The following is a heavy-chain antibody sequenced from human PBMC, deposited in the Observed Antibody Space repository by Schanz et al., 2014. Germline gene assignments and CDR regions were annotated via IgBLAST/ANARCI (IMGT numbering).Heavy chain of an antibody. Sequence: QVQLVESGGGLVKPGGSLRLSCAASGFTFSDYYMSWIRQAPGKGLEWVSYISGTTTYTNYADSVKGRFTISRDNSKNTLYLHMNALRSEDTAVYYCAREQIMAAAGLVDYWGHGTLVTVSS. CDR2: ISGTTTYT. CDR1: GFTFSDYY. V-gene: IGHV3-11*06. CDR3: AREQIMAAAGLVDY. D-gene: IGHD6-13*01. J-gene: IGHJ4*01.